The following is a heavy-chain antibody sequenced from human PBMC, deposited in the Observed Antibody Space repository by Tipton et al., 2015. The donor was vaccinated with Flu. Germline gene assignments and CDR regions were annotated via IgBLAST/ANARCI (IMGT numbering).Heavy chain of an antibody. D-gene: IGHD1-26*01. CDR3: AKDRLSQIVETTTHWFDP. CDR1: GFTFSDYA. J-gene: IGHJ5*02. CDR2: ISGSGGDT. V-gene: IGHV3-23*01. Sequence: SLRLSCVGSGFTFSDYAMNWVRQAPGKGLEWVSTISGSGGDTYYADSVKGRFTISRDNSKNTLFLQMNNLRAEDTAVYYCAKDRLSQIVETTTHWFDPWGQGTLVTVSS.